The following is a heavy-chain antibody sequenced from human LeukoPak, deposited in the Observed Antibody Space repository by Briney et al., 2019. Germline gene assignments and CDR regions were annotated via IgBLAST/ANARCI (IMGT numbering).Heavy chain of an antibody. CDR3: ATPWAPVEMATIGAPGEDY. V-gene: IGHV3-23*01. Sequence: GGSLRLSCAASGFTFSRYAMSWVRQAPGKGLEWVSAISGSGGSTYYADSVKGRFTISRDNSKNTLYLQMNSLRAEDTAVYYCATPWAPVEMATIGAPGEDYWGQGTLVTVSS. J-gene: IGHJ4*02. D-gene: IGHD5-24*01. CDR2: ISGSGGST. CDR1: GFTFSRYA.